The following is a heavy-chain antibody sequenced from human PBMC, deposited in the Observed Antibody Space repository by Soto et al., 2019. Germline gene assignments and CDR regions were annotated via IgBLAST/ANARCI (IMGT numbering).Heavy chain of an antibody. CDR2: IYYSGST. D-gene: IGHD3-10*01. J-gene: IGHJ5*02. Sequence: SETLSLTCPVSGGSISSSSYYWGWIRQPPGKGLEWIGSIYYSGSTYYNPSLKSRVTISVDTSKNQFSLKLSSVTAADTAVYYCARRARTMVRGNNWFDPWGQGTLVTVSS. CDR1: GGSISSSSYY. CDR3: ARRARTMVRGNNWFDP. V-gene: IGHV4-39*01.